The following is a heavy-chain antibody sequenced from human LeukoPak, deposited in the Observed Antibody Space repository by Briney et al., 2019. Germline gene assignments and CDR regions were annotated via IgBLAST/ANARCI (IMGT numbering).Heavy chain of an antibody. V-gene: IGHV4-31*03. D-gene: IGHD5-12*01. Sequence: SETLSLTCTVSGGSISSGGYYWSWIRQHPGKGLEWIGYIYYSGSTYYNPSLKSRVTISVDTSKNQFSLKLSFVTAADTAVYYCARVPSGYDGGYFDYWGQGTLVTVSS. J-gene: IGHJ4*02. CDR2: IYYSGST. CDR1: GGSISSGGYY. CDR3: ARVPSGYDGGYFDY.